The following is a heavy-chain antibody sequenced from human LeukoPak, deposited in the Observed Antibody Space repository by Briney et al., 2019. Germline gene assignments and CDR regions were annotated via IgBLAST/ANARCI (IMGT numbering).Heavy chain of an antibody. CDR3: TREGVYSPDGSGYHRDAFDI. V-gene: IGHV1-69*04. CDR2: IIPILNVA. CDR1: GGSFNSYV. Sequence: VASVKVSCKASGGSFNSYVITWVRQAPGQGLEWMGRIIPILNVANFAQKFQGRVTITADKSTNTAHMELSSLRSEDTAVYYCTREGVYSPDGSGYHRDAFDIWGQGTVVTVSS. J-gene: IGHJ3*02. D-gene: IGHD3-22*01.